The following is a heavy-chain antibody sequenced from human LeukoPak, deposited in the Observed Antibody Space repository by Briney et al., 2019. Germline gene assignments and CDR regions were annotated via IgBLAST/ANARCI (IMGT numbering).Heavy chain of an antibody. CDR3: ARHSGGAADY. CDR2: ISGSDGST. V-gene: IGHV3-23*01. Sequence: GGSLRLSCAGSGFTFSSSAMGWVRQAPGKGLEWVSTISGSDGSTYYADSVKGRFTVSRDNSKNTLYLQMNSLRAEDTAVYYCARHSGGAADYWGQGTLVTVSS. D-gene: IGHD3-16*01. J-gene: IGHJ4*02. CDR1: GFTFSSSA.